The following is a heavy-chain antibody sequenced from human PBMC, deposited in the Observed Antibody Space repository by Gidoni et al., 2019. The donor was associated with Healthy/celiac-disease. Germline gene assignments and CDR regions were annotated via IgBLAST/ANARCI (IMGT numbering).Heavy chain of an antibody. D-gene: IGHD3-3*01. CDR2: IYSSGST. CDR1: GGSISSYY. V-gene: IGHV4-59*01. CDR3: ARVGNFWSGYSLSDYYYYYGMDV. J-gene: IGHJ6*02. Sequence: QVQLQESGTGLVKPSETLSLTCTVPGGSISSYYWSWIRKPPGKGLEWIGYIYSSGSTNYNPSLKSRVTISVDTSKNQFSLKLSSVTAADTAVYYCARVGNFWSGYSLSDYYYYYGMDVWGQGTTVTVSS.